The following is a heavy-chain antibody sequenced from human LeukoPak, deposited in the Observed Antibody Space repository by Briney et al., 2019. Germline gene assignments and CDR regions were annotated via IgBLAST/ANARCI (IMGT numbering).Heavy chain of an antibody. D-gene: IGHD3-10*01. Sequence: GVSLRLSCAAAGFTFSSYEMNWVRQAPGKGLEWVSYISSSGSTIYYADSVKGRFTISRDNAKNSLYLQMNSLRAEDTAVYYCARAGRYVVRGVDGNMDVCGKGTTVTVSS. CDR3: ARAGRYVVRGVDGNMDV. J-gene: IGHJ6*03. V-gene: IGHV3-48*03. CDR1: GFTFSSYE. CDR2: ISSSGSTI.